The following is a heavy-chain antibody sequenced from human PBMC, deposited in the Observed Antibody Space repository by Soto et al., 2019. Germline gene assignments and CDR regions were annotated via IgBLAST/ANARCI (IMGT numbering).Heavy chain of an antibody. CDR1: GFTFSDYY. CDR2: ISSSGSTI. CDR3: ARDRGSSSSIYYYGMDV. Sequence: QVQLVESGGGLVKPGGSLRLSCAASGFTFSDYYMSWIRQAPGKGLEWVSYISSSGSTIYYADSVKGRCTISRDNAKNSLYRQMNSLRAEDTAVYCCARDRGSSSSIYYYGMDVWGQGTTVTVSS. V-gene: IGHV3-11*01. J-gene: IGHJ6*02. D-gene: IGHD6-6*01.